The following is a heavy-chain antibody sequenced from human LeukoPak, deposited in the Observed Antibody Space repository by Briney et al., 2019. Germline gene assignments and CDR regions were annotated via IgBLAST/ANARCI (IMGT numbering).Heavy chain of an antibody. CDR3: ARGGWFEDY. CDR2: IYYSGST. Sequence: SETLSLTCTVSGGSISNYYWSWIRQPPGKGLEWIGYIYYSGSTNYNPSLKSRVTISVDTSKNQFSLKLSSVTAADTAVYYCARGGWFEDYWGQGTLFTVSS. V-gene: IGHV4-59*01. D-gene: IGHD6-19*01. CDR1: GGSISNYY. J-gene: IGHJ4*02.